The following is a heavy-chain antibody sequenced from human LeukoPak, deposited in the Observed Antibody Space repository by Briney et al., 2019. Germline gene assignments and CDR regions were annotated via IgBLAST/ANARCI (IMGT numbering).Heavy chain of an antibody. V-gene: IGHV3-30*02. CDR1: GFTFSSYG. CDR2: IRYDGSNK. CDR3: AKDRKGDSGDYFYYFDY. D-gene: IGHD4-17*01. J-gene: IGHJ4*02. Sequence: GGSLRLSCAASGFTFSSYGMHWVRQAPGKGLEWVAFIRYDGSNKYYADSVKGRFTISRDNSKTTLYLQMNSLRAEDTAVYYCAKDRKGDSGDYFYYFDYWGQGVLLTVSS.